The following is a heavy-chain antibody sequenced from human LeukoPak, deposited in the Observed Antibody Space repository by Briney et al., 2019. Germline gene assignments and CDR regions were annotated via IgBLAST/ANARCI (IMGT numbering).Heavy chain of an antibody. D-gene: IGHD3-3*01. V-gene: IGHV4-34*01. Sequence: SETLSLTCAVYGGSFSGYYWSWIRQPPGRGLEWIGEINHSGSTNYNPSLKSRVTISVDTSKNQFSLKLSSVTAADTAVYYCARGGFTYYDFWSGYRDAFDIWGQGTMVTVSS. CDR3: ARGGFTYYDFWSGYRDAFDI. J-gene: IGHJ3*02. CDR1: GGSFSGYY. CDR2: INHSGST.